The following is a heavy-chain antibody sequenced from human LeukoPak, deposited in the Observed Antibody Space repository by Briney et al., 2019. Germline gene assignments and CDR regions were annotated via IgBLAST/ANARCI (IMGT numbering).Heavy chain of an antibody. CDR1: GFTFRNYA. Sequence: GGSLRLSCAASGFTFRNYAMHWVRQAPGKGLEYVSAISSNGGITYYANSVKGRFTISRDNSKNTLYLQMGSLRAEDTAVYYCAKGGPHEYYYDSSGYYRMRPSPQFDYWGQGTLVTVSS. CDR2: ISSNGGIT. J-gene: IGHJ4*02. CDR3: AKGGPHEYYYDSSGYYRMRPSPQFDY. D-gene: IGHD3-22*01. V-gene: IGHV3-64*01.